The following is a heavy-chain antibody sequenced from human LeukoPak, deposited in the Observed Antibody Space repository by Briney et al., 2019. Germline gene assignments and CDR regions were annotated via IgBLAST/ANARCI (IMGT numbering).Heavy chain of an antibody. CDR1: GFTVSSNY. J-gene: IGHJ4*02. D-gene: IGHD3-22*01. Sequence: QPGGSLRLSCAASGFTVSSNYMSWVRQAPGKGLEWVSVIYSGGTTYYADSVKGRFTISRDNSKSTLYLQMNSLRAEDTAVYYCARRRWVYDSSGFYSDYWGQGTLVTVSS. CDR2: IYSGGTT. CDR3: ARRRWVYDSSGFYSDY. V-gene: IGHV3-53*01.